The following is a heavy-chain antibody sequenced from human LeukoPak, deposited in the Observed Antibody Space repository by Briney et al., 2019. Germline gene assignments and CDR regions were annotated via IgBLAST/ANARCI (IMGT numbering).Heavy chain of an antibody. Sequence: SETLSLTRTVSGGSISSYYWSWIRQPPGKGLEWIGYIYYSGSTNYNPSLKSRVTISVDTSKNQFSLKLSSVTAADTAVYYCARGGWRYYDSSGPNWFDPWGQGTLVTVSS. CDR2: IYYSGST. CDR3: ARGGWRYYDSSGPNWFDP. CDR1: GGSISSYY. J-gene: IGHJ5*02. D-gene: IGHD3-22*01. V-gene: IGHV4-59*08.